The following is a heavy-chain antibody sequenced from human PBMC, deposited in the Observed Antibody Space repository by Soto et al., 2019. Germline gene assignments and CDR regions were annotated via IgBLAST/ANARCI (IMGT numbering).Heavy chain of an antibody. J-gene: IGHJ3*02. V-gene: IGHV1-69*15. CDR3: ATEDTVIVVADRAFDI. Sequence: ASVKVSCKASGGSFNSHSFSWVRQAPGQGLEWAGTIIPIFNTSTYAERFQGRVTITEDASTSTEYLDLSRLKSADSAVYYCATEDTVIVVADRAFDIWV. CDR1: GGSFNSHS. CDR2: IIPIFNTS. D-gene: IGHD4-17*01.